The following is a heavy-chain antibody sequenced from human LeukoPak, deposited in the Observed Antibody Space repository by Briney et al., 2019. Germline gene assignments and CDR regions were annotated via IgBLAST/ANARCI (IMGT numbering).Heavy chain of an antibody. CDR1: GDSINTHY. V-gene: IGHV4-59*11. CDR2: IYYSGST. CDR3: ARGGPPGYYYDYYMDV. Sequence: PSETLSLTCNVSGDSINTHYWSWIRQPAGKGLEWIGYIYYSGSTNFNPSLKSRVTISVDTSKNQFSLKMSSVTAADTAVYFCARGGPPGYYYDYYMDVWGKGTTVTISS. J-gene: IGHJ6*03.